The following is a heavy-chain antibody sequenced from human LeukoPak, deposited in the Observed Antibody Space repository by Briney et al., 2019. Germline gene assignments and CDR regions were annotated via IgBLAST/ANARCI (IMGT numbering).Heavy chain of an antibody. Sequence: GGSLRLSCAASGFTFSSYAMSWVRQAPGKGLEWVSAISGGGGSTYYADSVKGRFTISRDNSKNTLYLQMNSLRAEDTAVYYCAKDILTGYPSSLTFDYWGQGTLVTVSS. CDR2: ISGGGGST. CDR1: GFTFSSYA. V-gene: IGHV3-23*01. CDR3: AKDILTGYPSSLTFDY. D-gene: IGHD3-9*01. J-gene: IGHJ4*02.